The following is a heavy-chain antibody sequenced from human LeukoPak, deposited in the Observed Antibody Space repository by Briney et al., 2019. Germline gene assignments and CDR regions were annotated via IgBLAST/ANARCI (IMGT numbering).Heavy chain of an antibody. D-gene: IGHD6-13*01. V-gene: IGHV1-8*01. J-gene: IGHJ5*02. CDR2: MNPNSGNT. CDR3: ARGGYSSSQPSNWFDP. CDR1: GYTFTSYD. Sequence: GASVKVSCKASGYTFTSYDINWVRQATGQGLEWMGWMNPNSGNTGYAQKFQGRVTMTRNTSISTAYMELSRLRSDDTAVYYCARGGYSSSQPSNWFDPWGQGTLVTVSS.